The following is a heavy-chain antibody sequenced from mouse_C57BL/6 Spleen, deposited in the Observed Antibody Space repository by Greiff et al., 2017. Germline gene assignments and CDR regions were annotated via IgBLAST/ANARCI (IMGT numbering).Heavy chain of an antibody. D-gene: IGHD3-2*02. CDR1: GYTFTSYW. V-gene: IGHV1-61*01. Sequence: QVQLQQPGAELVRPGSSVKLSCKASGYTFTSYWMDWVKQRPGQGLEWIGNIYPSDSETHYNQKFKDKATLTVDKSSSTAYMQLSSLTSEDSAVYYCARGLAQAPPWCAYWGQGTLVTVSA. CDR3: ARGLAQAPPWCAY. CDR2: IYPSDSET. J-gene: IGHJ3*01.